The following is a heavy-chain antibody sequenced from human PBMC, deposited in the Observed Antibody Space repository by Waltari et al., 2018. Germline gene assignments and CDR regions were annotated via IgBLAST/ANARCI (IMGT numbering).Heavy chain of an antibody. V-gene: IGHV3-33*01. J-gene: IGHJ4*02. D-gene: IGHD6-13*01. CDR2: IWYDGSNK. CDR1: GFTFSSYG. CDR3: ARDGLISSSYRHQHFDY. Sequence: QVQLVESGGGVVQPGRSLRLSCAASGFTFSSYGMHWVRQAPGKGVEWVAVIWYDGSNKYYADSVKGRFTISRDNSKNTLYLQMNSLRAEDTAVYYCARDGLISSSYRHQHFDYWGQGTLVTVSS.